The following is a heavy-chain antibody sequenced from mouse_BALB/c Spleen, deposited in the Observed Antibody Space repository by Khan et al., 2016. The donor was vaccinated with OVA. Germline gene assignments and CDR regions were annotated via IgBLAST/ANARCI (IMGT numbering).Heavy chain of an antibody. CDR1: GFTFSTYG. J-gene: IGHJ3*01. V-gene: IGHV5-6*01. CDR3: ARLAYYYNSEGFDY. D-gene: IGHD1-1*02. Sequence: EVELVESGGDLVKPGGSLKLSCAASGFTFSTYGMSWVRQTPDKRLEWVATISSGGSYTYYRDSVKGRFIISRDNAKNTLYLQMSSLKSEDTAMYYCARLAYYYNSEGFDYWGQGTLVTVSA. CDR2: ISSGGSYT.